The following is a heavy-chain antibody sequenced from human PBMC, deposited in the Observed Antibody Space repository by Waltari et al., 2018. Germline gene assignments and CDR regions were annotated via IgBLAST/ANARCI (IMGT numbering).Heavy chain of an antibody. Sequence: QVQLQESGQGLVKPSGTLSHTCAVPGASLSGTYWWSWVRQSPEKGLEWIGQVHHSGKTHYNPSLQSRVTISVDKPKNQFSLNLNSVTAADTAVYYCAGDRAIGLFFDYWGRGTLVTVSS. D-gene: IGHD2-2*01. CDR1: GASLSGTYW. J-gene: IGHJ4*02. CDR3: AGDRAIGLFFDY. CDR2: VHHSGKT. V-gene: IGHV4-4*02.